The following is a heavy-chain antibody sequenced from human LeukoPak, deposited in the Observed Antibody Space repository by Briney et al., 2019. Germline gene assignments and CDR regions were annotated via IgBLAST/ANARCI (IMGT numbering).Heavy chain of an antibody. CDR1: GYTFTGYY. Sequence: ASVKVSCKASGYTFTGYYMHWVRQAPGQGLEWMGWINPNSGGTNYAQKFQGRVTMTRDTSISTAYMELSRLRSDDTAVYYCARERVTRNYYYYGMDVWGQGTTVTVSS. D-gene: IGHD4-4*01. J-gene: IGHJ6*02. CDR2: INPNSGGT. CDR3: ARERVTRNYYYYGMDV. V-gene: IGHV1-2*02.